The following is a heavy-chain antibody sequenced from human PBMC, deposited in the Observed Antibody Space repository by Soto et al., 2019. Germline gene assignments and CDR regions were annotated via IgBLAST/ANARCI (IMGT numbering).Heavy chain of an antibody. Sequence: ASVKVSCKVSGYTLTELSMHWVRQAPGKGLEWMGGFDPEDGETIYAQKFQGRVTMTEDTSTDTAYMELSSLRSEDTAVYYCATVSGSCSGGSCYGYFDYWGQGTLVTVSS. CDR1: GYTLTELS. CDR3: ATVSGSCSGGSCYGYFDY. D-gene: IGHD2-15*01. CDR2: FDPEDGET. J-gene: IGHJ4*02. V-gene: IGHV1-24*01.